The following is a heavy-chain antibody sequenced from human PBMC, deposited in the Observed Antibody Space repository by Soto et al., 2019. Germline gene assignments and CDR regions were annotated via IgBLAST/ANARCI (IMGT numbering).Heavy chain of an antibody. CDR2: VTGSGAYT. J-gene: IGHJ6*02. Sequence: EVQLLESGGGLVQPGGSLRLSCVASGFTFNSYAMTWVRQAPGQGLEWVSTVTGSGAYTYDADSVKGRFTISRDNSKDTLYLQMNSLRPEDTALYYCAKDRYSDILADSSYDYGMDVWGQGTPVTVSS. D-gene: IGHD3-9*01. CDR1: GFTFNSYA. V-gene: IGHV3-23*01. CDR3: AKDRYSDILADSSYDYGMDV.